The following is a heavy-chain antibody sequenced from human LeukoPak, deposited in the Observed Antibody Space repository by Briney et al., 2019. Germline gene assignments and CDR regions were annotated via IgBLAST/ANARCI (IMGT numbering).Heavy chain of an antibody. CDR3: AKGVQTKTYYYDSSGYYHFDY. J-gene: IGHJ4*02. CDR2: IWYDGSNK. V-gene: IGHV3-33*06. CDR1: GFTFSSYG. D-gene: IGHD3-22*01. Sequence: GGSLRLSCAASGFTFSSYGMHWVRQAPGKGLEWVAVIWYDGSNKYYADSVKGRFTISRDNSKNTLYLQMNSLRAEDTAVYYCAKGVQTKTYYYDSSGYYHFDYWGQGTLVTVSS.